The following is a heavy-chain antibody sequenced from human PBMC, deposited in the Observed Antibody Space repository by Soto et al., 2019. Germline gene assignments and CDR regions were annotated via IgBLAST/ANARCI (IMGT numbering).Heavy chain of an antibody. D-gene: IGHD3-10*01. CDR3: ARGLFGGFGELGYYYYYGMDV. J-gene: IGHJ6*02. CDR1: GYTFTSYY. V-gene: IGHV1-46*01. Sequence: ASVKVSCKASGYTFTSYYMHWVRQAPGQGLEWMGIINPSGGSTSYAQKFQGRVTMTRDTSTSTVYMELSSLRSEDTAVYYCARGLFGGFGELGYYYYYGMDVWGQGTTVTVSS. CDR2: INPSGGST.